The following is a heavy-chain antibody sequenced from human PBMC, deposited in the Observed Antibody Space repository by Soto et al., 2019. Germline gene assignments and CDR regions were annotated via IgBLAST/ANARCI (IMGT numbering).Heavy chain of an antibody. Sequence: QVQLVESGGGVVQPGRSLRLSCGASKFAFRTYSMHWVRQAPGKGLEWVAVITYDGKQEHYADSVKGRFTISRDNSAKTLYLELSSLRTDDTAVYYCARVEREVSYYFLDVCGKGTRVNVS. CDR3: ARVEREVSYYFLDV. CDR2: ITYDGKQE. J-gene: IGHJ6*03. D-gene: IGHD2-21*01. CDR1: KFAFRTYS. V-gene: IGHV3-30*03.